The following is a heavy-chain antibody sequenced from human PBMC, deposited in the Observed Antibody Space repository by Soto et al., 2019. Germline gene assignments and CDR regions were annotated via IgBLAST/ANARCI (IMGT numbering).Heavy chain of an antibody. CDR3: ASGKDIVVVVAAKSYYYGMDV. V-gene: IGHV1-69*13. D-gene: IGHD2-15*01. Sequence: SVKVSCKASGGTFSSYAISWVRQAPGQGLEWMGGIIPIFGTANYAQKFQGRVTITADESTSTAYMELSSLRSEDTAVYYCASGKDIVVVVAAKSYYYGMDVWGQGTTVTAP. CDR2: IIPIFGTA. J-gene: IGHJ6*02. CDR1: GGTFSSYA.